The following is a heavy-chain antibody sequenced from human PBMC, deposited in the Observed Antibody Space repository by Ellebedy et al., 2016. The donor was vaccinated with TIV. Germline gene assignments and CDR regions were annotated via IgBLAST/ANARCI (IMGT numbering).Heavy chain of an antibody. D-gene: IGHD3-3*01. CDR3: ARNSADFWRRGYYGMDV. V-gene: IGHV4-34*01. Sequence: SETLSLXXAVYGGSFSGYYWSWIRQPPGKGLEWIGEINHSGSTNYNPSLKSRVTISVDTSKNQFSLKLSSVTAADTAVYYCARNSADFWRRGYYGMDVWGQGTTVTVSS. CDR2: INHSGST. J-gene: IGHJ6*02. CDR1: GGSFSGYY.